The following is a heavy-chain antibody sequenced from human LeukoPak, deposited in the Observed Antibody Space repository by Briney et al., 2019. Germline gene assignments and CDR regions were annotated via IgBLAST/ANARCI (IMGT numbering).Heavy chain of an antibody. V-gene: IGHV4-34*01. J-gene: IGHJ4*02. Sequence: SETLSLTCAVSGGSFNGYFWAWIRQPPGKGLEWIGEITNTGDTTYNPSLKNRVTISVDTSKRQFSLRLTSVTAADTAVYYCARGGRYSGYDPLDYWGQGTLVTVSS. CDR3: ARGGRYSGYDPLDY. CDR2: ITNTGDT. D-gene: IGHD5-12*01. CDR1: GGSFNGYF.